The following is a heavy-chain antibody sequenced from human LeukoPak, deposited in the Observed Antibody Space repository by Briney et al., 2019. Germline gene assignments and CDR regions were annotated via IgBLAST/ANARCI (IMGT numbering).Heavy chain of an antibody. CDR1: GGSFSGYY. D-gene: IGHD3-22*01. J-gene: IGHJ6*03. V-gene: IGHV4-34*01. Sequence: PSETLSLTCAVYGGSFSGYYWSWIRQPPGKGLEWIGEINHSGSTNYNPSLKSRVTISVDTSKNQFSLKLSSVTAADTAVYYYAREGSYYDSSGLYYMDVWGKGTTVTVSS. CDR3: AREGSYYDSSGLYYMDV. CDR2: INHSGST.